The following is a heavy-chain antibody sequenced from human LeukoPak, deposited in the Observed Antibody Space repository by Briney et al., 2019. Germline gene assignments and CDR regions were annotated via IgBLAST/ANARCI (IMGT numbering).Heavy chain of an antibody. CDR2: VHLDGRT. Sequence: SETLSLTCAVSGGSVTSTNWWTWVRQPPGKGLEWIGEVHLDGRTNYNPSLTGRLTLSVDLYENHISLKLTSVTAADTAVYYCAREGGFYRPLDYLGQGTLVTVSS. CDR1: GGSVTSTNW. CDR3: AREGGFYRPLDY. V-gene: IGHV4-4*02. D-gene: IGHD3-3*01. J-gene: IGHJ4*02.